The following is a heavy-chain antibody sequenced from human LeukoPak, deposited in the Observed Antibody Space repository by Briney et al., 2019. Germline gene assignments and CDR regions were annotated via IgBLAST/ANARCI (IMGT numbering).Heavy chain of an antibody. D-gene: IGHD6-19*01. J-gene: IGHJ3*02. CDR3: ARSTISGWFHAFDI. V-gene: IGHV3-7*01. CDR1: GFTFSSYW. CDR2: IKQDGSEK. Sequence: GGSLRLSCAASGFTFSSYWVSWVRQAPGKGLEWVANIKQDGSEKYYVDSVKGRFTISRDNAKNSLYLQMNSLRAEDTAVYYCARSTISGWFHAFDIWGQGTMVTVSS.